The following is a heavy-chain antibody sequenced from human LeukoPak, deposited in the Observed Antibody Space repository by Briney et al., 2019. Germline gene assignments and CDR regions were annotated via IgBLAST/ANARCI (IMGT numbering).Heavy chain of an antibody. CDR1: GGSISSGGYY. CDR3: ARVLRGYNYFDY. CDR2: IYYSGST. J-gene: IGHJ4*02. D-gene: IGHD5-24*01. V-gene: IGHV4-31*03. Sequence: SQTLSLTCTVSGGSISSGGYYWSWIRQHPGKGLERIGYIYYSGSTYYNPSLNSRVTISVDTSKNQFSLKLSSVTAADTDVYYCARVLRGYNYFDYWGQGTLVTVSS.